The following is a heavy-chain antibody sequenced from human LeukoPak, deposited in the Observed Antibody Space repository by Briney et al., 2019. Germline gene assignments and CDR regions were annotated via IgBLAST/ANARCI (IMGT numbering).Heavy chain of an antibody. CDR2: IYYSGST. Sequence: SETLSLTCTVSGGSVSSYYWSWIRQPPGKGLEWIGYIYYSGSTNYNPSLKSRVTISVDTSKNQFSLKLSSVTAADTAVYYCAREAATAAFDYWGQGTLVTVSS. CDR3: AREAATAAFDY. D-gene: IGHD6-25*01. V-gene: IGHV4-59*02. CDR1: GGSVSSYY. J-gene: IGHJ4*02.